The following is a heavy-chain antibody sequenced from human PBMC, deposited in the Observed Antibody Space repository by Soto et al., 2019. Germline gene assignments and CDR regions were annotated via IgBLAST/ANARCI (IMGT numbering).Heavy chain of an antibody. CDR2: INEDGSQK. CDR1: EFSFRSYW. V-gene: IGHV3-7*01. D-gene: IGHD5-18*01. J-gene: IGHJ4*02. Sequence: PVGSLRLSCAAPEFSFRSYWMTWVRQAPGKGLEWVALINEDGSQKYYVGSVKGRFIISRDNAKDSVYMQMDSLRAGDTAVYFCARVGRYGWDFDHWGQGTLVTVSS. CDR3: ARVGRYGWDFDH.